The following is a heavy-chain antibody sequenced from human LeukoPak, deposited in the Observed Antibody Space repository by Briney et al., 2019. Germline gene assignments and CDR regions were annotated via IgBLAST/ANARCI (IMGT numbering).Heavy chain of an antibody. J-gene: IGHJ4*02. CDR2: INPNSGGT. Sequence: ASVKVSCKASGYTFTGYYMHWVRQAPGQGLEWMGWINPNSGGTNYAQKFQGRVTMTRDTSISTAYMELSRLRSDDTAVYYCARKLISPYSSSPAGDYWGQGTLVTVSS. D-gene: IGHD6-6*01. V-gene: IGHV1-2*02. CDR3: ARKLISPYSSSPAGDY. CDR1: GYTFTGYY.